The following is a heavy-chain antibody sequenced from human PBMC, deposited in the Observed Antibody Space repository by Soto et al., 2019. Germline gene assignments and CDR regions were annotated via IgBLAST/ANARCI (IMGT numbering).Heavy chain of an antibody. CDR1: GFTFSRYG. V-gene: IGHV3-33*01. J-gene: IGHJ5*02. Sequence: QVQLVESGGGVVQPGRSLRLSCAASGFTFSRYGMHWVRQAPGKGLEWVALIWDYGSKKYYADSVKGRFTISRDNSKNTLYLQLNSLRAEDTAVYYCARDRGMIVGSEQVHNWFDPWGQGTLVTVSS. CDR2: IWDYGSKK. D-gene: IGHD3-22*01. CDR3: ARDRGMIVGSEQVHNWFDP.